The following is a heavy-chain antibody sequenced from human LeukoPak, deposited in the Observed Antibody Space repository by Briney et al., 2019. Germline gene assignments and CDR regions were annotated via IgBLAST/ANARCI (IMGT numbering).Heavy chain of an antibody. D-gene: IGHD3-9*01. J-gene: IGHJ4*02. CDR1: GGSISSHY. V-gene: IGHV4-59*11. Sequence: SETLSLTCTVSGGSISSHYWSWIRQPPGKGLEWIGYIYYSGSTNYNPSLKSRVTISVDTSKNQFSLKLSSETAADTAVYYCARLRYFDWLLPHYFDYWGQGTLVTVSS. CDR3: ARLRYFDWLLPHYFDY. CDR2: IYYSGST.